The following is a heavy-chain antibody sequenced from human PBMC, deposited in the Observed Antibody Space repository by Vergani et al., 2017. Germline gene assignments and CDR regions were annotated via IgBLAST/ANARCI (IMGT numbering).Heavy chain of an antibody. Sequence: EVQLVESGGVVVQPGGSLRLSCAASGFTFDDYAMHWVRQAPGKGLEWVSLISWDGGSTYYADSVKGRFTISRDNSKNSLYLQMNSLRAEDTALYYCAKWDKTYYDILTGSAAHEPDAFDIWGQGTMVTVSS. D-gene: IGHD3-9*01. CDR3: AKWDKTYYDILTGSAAHEPDAFDI. CDR1: GFTFDDYA. V-gene: IGHV3-43D*04. CDR2: ISWDGGST. J-gene: IGHJ3*02.